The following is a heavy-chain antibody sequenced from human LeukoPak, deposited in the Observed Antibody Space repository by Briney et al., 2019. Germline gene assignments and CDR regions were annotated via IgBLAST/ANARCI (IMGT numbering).Heavy chain of an antibody. J-gene: IGHJ4*02. CDR1: GFTFRSYA. CDR3: AKVLAPGYDFWSGYSNY. D-gene: IGHD3-3*01. CDR2: IRYDGSNK. V-gene: IGHV3-30*02. Sequence: GGTLRLPCAASGFTFRSYAMPGAPRPPAKGLEGGPFIRYDGSNKYYADSVKGRFTISRDNSKNTLYLQMNSLRAEDTAVYYCAKVLAPGYDFWSGYSNYWGQGTLVTVSS.